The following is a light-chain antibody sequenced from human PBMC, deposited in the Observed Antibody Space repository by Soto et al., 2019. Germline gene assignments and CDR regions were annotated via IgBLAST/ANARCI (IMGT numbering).Light chain of an antibody. CDR1: RSVSTY. Sequence: EIVVTQSPATLSLSPGDRATLSCRASRSVSTYLAWYQQKPCQAPRLLIYDTSHRATGVPARFSGSGSGTDFTLTISSLEPEDFAVYYCQQRSSWMWAFGQGTRVDVK. V-gene: IGKV3-11*01. CDR2: DTS. J-gene: IGKJ1*01. CDR3: QQRSSWMWA.